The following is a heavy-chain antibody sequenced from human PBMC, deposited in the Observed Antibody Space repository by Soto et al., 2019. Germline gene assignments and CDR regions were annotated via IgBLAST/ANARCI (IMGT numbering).Heavy chain of an antibody. J-gene: IGHJ6*02. D-gene: IGHD6-6*01. CDR2: ISSSSSYI. CDR1: GFTFSSYS. V-gene: IGHV3-21*01. Sequence: SLSCAASGFTFSSYSMNWVRQAPGKGLEWVSSISSSSSYIYYADSVKGRFTISRDNAKNSLYLQMNSLRAEDTAVYYCARDRIAARPNYYYYGMDVWGQGTTVTVSS. CDR3: ARDRIAARPNYYYYGMDV.